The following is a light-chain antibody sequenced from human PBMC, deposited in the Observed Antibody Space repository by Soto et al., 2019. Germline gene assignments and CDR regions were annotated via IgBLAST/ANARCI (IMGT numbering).Light chain of an antibody. J-gene: IGLJ1*01. Sequence: QSALTQPRSVSGSPGQSVTISCTGTSSDVGDYNFVSWYQQHPGKAPKLMIYDVSKRPSGVPDRFSGSKSGNTASLTISGLQAEDEADYYCCSYAGSYTYVLGTGTKLTVL. CDR3: CSYAGSYTYV. V-gene: IGLV2-11*01. CDR2: DVS. CDR1: SSDVGDYNF.